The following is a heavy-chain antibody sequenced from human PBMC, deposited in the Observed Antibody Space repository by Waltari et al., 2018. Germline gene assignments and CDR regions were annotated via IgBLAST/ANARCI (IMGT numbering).Heavy chain of an antibody. J-gene: IGHJ6*03. CDR1: GGSISDSY. CDR2: FYARRGL. CDR3: AREGNLLGQSSYYYHMDV. V-gene: IGHV4-4*09. Sequence: QVQLQESGPGLVTPSETLSLTCTVSGGSISDSYLTWIRQPPGKGLEWIGYFYARRGLSTNPTLKNRVTSLLDTSQNQFSLHLNSVTAADTAVYYCAREGNLLGQSSYYYHMDVWGKGTTVTVSS. D-gene: IGHD1-7*01.